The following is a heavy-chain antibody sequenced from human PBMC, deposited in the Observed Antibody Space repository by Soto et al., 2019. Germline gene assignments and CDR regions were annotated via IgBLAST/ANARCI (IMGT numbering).Heavy chain of an antibody. CDR1: GFTFSSYA. CDR3: AKDLSITIFGRSPLCY. Sequence: GGSLRLSCAASGFTFSSYAMSWVRQAPGKGLEWVSAISGSGGSTYYADSVKGRFTISRDNSKNTLYLQMNSLRAEDTAVYYCAKDLSITIFGRSPLCYWGQGTLVTVSS. CDR2: ISGSGGST. J-gene: IGHJ4*02. V-gene: IGHV3-23*01. D-gene: IGHD3-3*01.